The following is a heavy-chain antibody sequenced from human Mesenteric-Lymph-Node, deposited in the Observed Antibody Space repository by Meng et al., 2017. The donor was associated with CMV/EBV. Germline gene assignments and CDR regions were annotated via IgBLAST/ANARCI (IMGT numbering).Heavy chain of an antibody. V-gene: IGHV1-18*01. CDR3: ARAVRYCSSTSCPGYYSGMDV. Sequence: ASVKVSCKASGYSFISYGISWVRQAPGQGLEWMGWISAYNGNTNYAQKLQGRVTMTTDTSTSTAYMELRSLTSDDTAVYYCARAVRYCSSTSCPGYYSGMDVWGQGTTVTVSS. D-gene: IGHD2-2*01. J-gene: IGHJ6*02. CDR2: ISAYNGNT. CDR1: GYSFISYG.